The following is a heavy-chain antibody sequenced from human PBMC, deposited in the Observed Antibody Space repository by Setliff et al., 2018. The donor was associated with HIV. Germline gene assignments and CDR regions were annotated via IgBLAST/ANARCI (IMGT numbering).Heavy chain of an antibody. CDR3: ARGLIRGPWYFDL. Sequence: PGGSLRLSCAASGFTFSSGMHWVRQAPGKGLEWVAAVSSDGRSQFYADPVKGRFTISRDNSKNALYLQMSSLRDEDTAVYFCARGLIRGPWYFDLWGRGTLVTVSS. J-gene: IGHJ2*01. CDR2: VSSDGRSQ. D-gene: IGHD3-16*01. CDR1: GFTFSSG. V-gene: IGHV3-30*03.